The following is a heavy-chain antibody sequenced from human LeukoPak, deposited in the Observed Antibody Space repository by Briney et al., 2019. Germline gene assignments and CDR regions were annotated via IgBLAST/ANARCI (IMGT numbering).Heavy chain of an antibody. Sequence: PGGSLRLSCVASGFTFSDYWMTWVRQAPGQGLEWVANIKQDGSEKYFVDSVRGRFTMSRDNAKDSVCLQMNSLRAEDTAVYYCVRGSSGTVVRGVAWAWFDPWGQGTLVTVSS. V-gene: IGHV3-7*05. CDR3: VRGSSGTVVRGVAWAWFDP. CDR2: IKQDGSEK. J-gene: IGHJ5*02. D-gene: IGHD3-10*01. CDR1: GFTFSDYW.